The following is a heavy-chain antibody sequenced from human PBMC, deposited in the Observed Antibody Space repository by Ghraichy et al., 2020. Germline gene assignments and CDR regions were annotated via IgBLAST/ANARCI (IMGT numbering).Heavy chain of an antibody. D-gene: IGHD4/OR15-4a*01. Sequence: SETLSLTCTVSGGSVSSGSYYWSWIRQPPGKGLEWIGYIYYSGSTNYNPSLKSRVTISVDTSKNQFSLKLSSVTAADTAVYYCAEGDYGNFDYWGQGTLVTVSS. CDR2: IYYSGST. CDR3: AEGDYGNFDY. J-gene: IGHJ4*02. V-gene: IGHV4-61*01. CDR1: GGSVSSGSYY.